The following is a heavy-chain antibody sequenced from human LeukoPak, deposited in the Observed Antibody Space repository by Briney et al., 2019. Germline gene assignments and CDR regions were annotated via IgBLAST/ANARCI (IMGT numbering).Heavy chain of an antibody. Sequence: GGSLRLSCAASGFTFSTYTMNWVRQAPGKGLEWVSSISSSGTYIYYTDSVKGRFTISRDNAKNSLYLQMNSLRAEDTAVYYCAELGITMIGGVWGKGTTVTISS. V-gene: IGHV3-21*01. D-gene: IGHD3-10*02. J-gene: IGHJ6*04. CDR3: AELGITMIGGV. CDR1: GFTFSTYT. CDR2: ISSSGTYI.